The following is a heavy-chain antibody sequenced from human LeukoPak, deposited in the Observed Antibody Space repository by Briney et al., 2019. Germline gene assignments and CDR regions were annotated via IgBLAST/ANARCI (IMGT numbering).Heavy chain of an antibody. J-gene: IGHJ3*02. Sequence: SETLSLTCAVYGGSFSGYYWSWIRQPPGKGLEWIGEINHSGSTNYNPSLKSRVTISVVTSKNQFSLKLSSVTAADAAVYYCARDMSPRAFDIWGQGTMVTVSS. D-gene: IGHD3-10*02. CDR1: GGSFSGYY. V-gene: IGHV4-34*01. CDR2: INHSGST. CDR3: ARDMSPRAFDI.